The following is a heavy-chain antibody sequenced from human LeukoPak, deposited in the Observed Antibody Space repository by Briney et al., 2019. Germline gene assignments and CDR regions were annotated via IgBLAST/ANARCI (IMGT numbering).Heavy chain of an antibody. CDR2: INHSGST. D-gene: IGHD6-6*01. J-gene: IGHJ4*02. CDR3: ARGRQSSSLLFDY. CDR1: GGSFSGYY. V-gene: IGHV4-34*01. Sequence: SETLSLTCAVYGGSFSGYYWSWIRQPPGKGLEWIGEINHSGSTNYNPSLKSRVTISVDTSKNQFSLKLSSVTAADKAVYYCARGRQSSSLLFDYWGQGTLVTVSS.